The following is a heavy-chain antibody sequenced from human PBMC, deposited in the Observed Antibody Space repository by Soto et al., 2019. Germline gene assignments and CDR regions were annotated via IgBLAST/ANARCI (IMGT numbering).Heavy chain of an antibody. D-gene: IGHD6-25*01. Sequence: GGSLRLSCTTSGFTFGDFAMSWFRQAPGKGLEWVGFIRSQTYGGTAEYAASVKGRFSISRDDSKSIAYLQMNSLKTEDTAVYYCGKEEAATYVPEPETRWEGWFDPWGQGTLVTVSS. CDR3: GKEEAATYVPEPETRWEGWFDP. CDR2: IRSQTYGGTA. J-gene: IGHJ5*02. V-gene: IGHV3-49*03. CDR1: GFTFGDFA.